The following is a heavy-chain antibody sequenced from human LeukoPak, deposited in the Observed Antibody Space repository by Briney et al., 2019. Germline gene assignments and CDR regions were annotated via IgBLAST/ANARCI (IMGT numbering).Heavy chain of an antibody. Sequence: ASVKVSCKVSGYTLTELSMHWVRQAPGKGLEWMGGFDPEDGETIYAQKFQGRVTMTEDTSTGTAYMELSSLRSEDTAVYYCATDVKYYYDSSGYTYLVWGQGTLVTVSS. J-gene: IGHJ4*02. D-gene: IGHD3-22*01. CDR3: ATDVKYYYDSSGYTYLV. CDR2: FDPEDGET. V-gene: IGHV1-24*01. CDR1: GYTLTELS.